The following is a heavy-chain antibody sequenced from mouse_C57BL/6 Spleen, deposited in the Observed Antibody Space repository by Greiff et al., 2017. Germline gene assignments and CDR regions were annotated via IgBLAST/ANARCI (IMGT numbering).Heavy chain of an antibody. J-gene: IGHJ4*01. D-gene: IGHD2-2*01. CDR1: GYTFTDYY. Sequence: EVKLVESGPELVKPGASVKISCKASGYTFTDYYMNWVKQSHGKSLEWIGDINPNNGGTSYNQKFKGKATLTVDKSSSTAYMERRSLTSEDSAVYYCARAGGYPYAMDYWGQGTSVTVSS. CDR3: ARAGGYPYAMDY. V-gene: IGHV1-26*01. CDR2: INPNNGGT.